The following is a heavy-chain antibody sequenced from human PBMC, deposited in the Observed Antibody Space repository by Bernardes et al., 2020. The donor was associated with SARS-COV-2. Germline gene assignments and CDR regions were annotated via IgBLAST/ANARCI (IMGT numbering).Heavy chain of an antibody. CDR2: ISHSGST. CDR1: GGSFSDYS. D-gene: IGHD3-22*01. J-gene: IGHJ4*02. Sequence: SETLSLTCAVYGGSFSDYSWGWIRQSPGKGLEWIGEISHSGSTKYNPSLKSRVSMSVDTSKNQFSLKLTSVTAADTAVYYCARGASSVHMIVVVLKGLSYDFDSWVQGALVTVSS. CDR3: ARGASSVHMIVVVLKGLSYDFDS. V-gene: IGHV4-34*01.